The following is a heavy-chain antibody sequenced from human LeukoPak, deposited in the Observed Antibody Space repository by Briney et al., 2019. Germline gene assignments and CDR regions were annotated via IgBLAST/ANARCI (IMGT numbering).Heavy chain of an antibody. J-gene: IGHJ4*02. V-gene: IGHV3-15*01. CDR2: IKSKTDGGTT. D-gene: IGHD5-12*01. CDR1: GFTFSNAW. CDR3: TTDPGVAMITDY. Sequence: GGSLRLSCAASGFTFSNAWMSWVRQAPGKGLEWVGRIKSKTDGGTTDYAAPVKGRFTISRDDSKNTLYLQMNSLKTEDTAVYYCTTDPGVAMITDYWGQGTLVTVSS.